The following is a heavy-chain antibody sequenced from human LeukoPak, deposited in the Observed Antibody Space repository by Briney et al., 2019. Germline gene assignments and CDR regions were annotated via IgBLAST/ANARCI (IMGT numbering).Heavy chain of an antibody. CDR1: GFIFSGHT. CDR2: ISSSSDYI. D-gene: IGHD1-1*01. CDR3: ARGTGTTAYFDY. Sequence: GGSLRLSCAASGFIFSGHTMNWVRQTPGKGLEWVSSISSSSDYIYYADSVKGRFTISRDNAKNSLYLQVNSLRAEDTAVYYCARGTGTTAYFDYWGQGTLVTVSS. J-gene: IGHJ4*02. V-gene: IGHV3-21*01.